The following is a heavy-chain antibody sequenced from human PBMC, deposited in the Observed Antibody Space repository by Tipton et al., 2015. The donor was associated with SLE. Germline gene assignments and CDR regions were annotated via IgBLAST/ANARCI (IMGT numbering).Heavy chain of an antibody. V-gene: IGHV4-31*03. J-gene: IGHJ5*02. CDR1: GGSISSGGYY. Sequence: TLSLTCTVSGGSISSGGYYWSWIRQHPGKGLEWIGYMYYTVSTYYNPSLQSRVTISVDTSKNQFSLKLSSVTAADTAVYYCARDTRVGENWFDPWGQGTLVTVSS. CDR2: MYYTVST. D-gene: IGHD1-26*01. CDR3: ARDTRVGENWFDP.